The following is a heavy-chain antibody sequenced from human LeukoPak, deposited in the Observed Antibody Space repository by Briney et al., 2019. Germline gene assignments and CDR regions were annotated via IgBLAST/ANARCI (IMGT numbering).Heavy chain of an antibody. CDR1: GYTFTSYY. V-gene: IGHV1-46*01. CDR3: ARDIEAGVDY. J-gene: IGHJ4*02. Sequence: ASVKVSCKASGYTFTSYYMHWVRQAPEEGLEWMGIINPTGGSTSYAQKFQGRVTMTRDTSTSTVYMELSSLTSGDTAVYYCARDIEAGVDYWGQGTLVTVSS. D-gene: IGHD3-10*01. CDR2: INPTGGST.